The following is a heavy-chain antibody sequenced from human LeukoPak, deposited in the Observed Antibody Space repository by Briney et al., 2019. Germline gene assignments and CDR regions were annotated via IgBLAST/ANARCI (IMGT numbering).Heavy chain of an antibody. CDR2: ISYDGSRK. Sequence: GGSLRLSCRASRFSFGDYDMHWVRQAPGKGLEWVAVISYDGSRKHYGDSVRGRFSISRDNSKNTLYLQMNSLRAEDTAVYYCAKEGSQYYYDSSGYYYPHFDYWGQGTLVTVSS. V-gene: IGHV3-30*18. D-gene: IGHD3-22*01. J-gene: IGHJ4*02. CDR3: AKEGSQYYYDSSGYYYPHFDY. CDR1: RFSFGDYD.